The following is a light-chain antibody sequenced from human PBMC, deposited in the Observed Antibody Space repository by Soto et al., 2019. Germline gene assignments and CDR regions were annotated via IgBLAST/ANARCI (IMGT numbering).Light chain of an antibody. V-gene: IGLV2-8*01. CDR1: SSDVGGYNY. Sequence: QSALTQPPSASASPGQSVTISCTGTSSDVGGYNYVSWYQQHPGKAPKLMIYEVSKRPSGVPDRFSGSKSGNTASLTVSGLQAEDEADYYCSSYAGSNLWVFGGGTQLTVL. CDR3: SSYAGSNLWV. CDR2: EVS. J-gene: IGLJ3*02.